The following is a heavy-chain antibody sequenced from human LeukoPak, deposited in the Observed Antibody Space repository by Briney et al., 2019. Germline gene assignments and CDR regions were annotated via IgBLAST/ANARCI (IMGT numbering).Heavy chain of an antibody. CDR2: INHSGST. D-gene: IGHD3-9*01. CDR1: GGSFSGYY. J-gene: IGHJ4*02. Sequence: PSETLSLTCAVYGGSFSGYYWSWIRQPPGKGLEWIGEINHSGSTNYNPSLKSRVTLSVDTSKNQLSLKLSSVTAADTAVYYCARGVRDYDILNYWGQGTLVTVSS. CDR3: ARGVRDYDILNY. V-gene: IGHV4-34*01.